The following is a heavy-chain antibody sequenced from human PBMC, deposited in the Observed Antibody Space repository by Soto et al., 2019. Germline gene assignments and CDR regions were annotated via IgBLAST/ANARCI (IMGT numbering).Heavy chain of an antibody. CDR1: GDSVSSNSSA. CDR3: VRVAYKSNDARDYYYGMDV. Sequence: PSQTLSLTCAISGDSVSSNSSASNWIRQSPSRGLEWLGRTYYRSKWYNDYAVSVKSRITINPDTSKTQFSLQLNSVTPEDTAVYYCVRVAYKSNDARDYYYGMDVLVQGTTVT. J-gene: IGHJ6*02. D-gene: IGHD1-1*01. V-gene: IGHV6-1*01. CDR2: TYYRSKWYN.